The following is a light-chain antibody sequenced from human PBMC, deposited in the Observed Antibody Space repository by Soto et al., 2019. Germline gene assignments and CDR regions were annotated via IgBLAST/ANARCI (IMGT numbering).Light chain of an antibody. V-gene: IGKV1-5*01. J-gene: IGKJ1*01. CDR1: QNIYGW. CDR3: QQYNNYRWT. CDR2: DAS. Sequence: DIQLIQLNAVLFASIGDRVTITCRETQNIYGWLAWYQQKSGKAPKLLIYDASSLESGVPSRFSGSGFGTEFTVTICSLQPDDFATYFRQQYNNYRWTFGQGTKV.